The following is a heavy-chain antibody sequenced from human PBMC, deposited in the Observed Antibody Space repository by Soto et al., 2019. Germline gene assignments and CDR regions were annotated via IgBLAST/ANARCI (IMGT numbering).Heavy chain of an antibody. CDR1: GFTFSTYE. J-gene: IGHJ4*02. Sequence: LRLSCAASGFTFSTYEFNWVRQAPGRGLEWISYISVSGNIIKYSESVKGRFTISRDNAENSLHLHMSNLRVDDTALYFCVRDTMRASAAASLDYWGQGTQVTVSS. CDR2: ISVSGNII. D-gene: IGHD2-2*01. CDR3: VRDTMRASAAASLDY. V-gene: IGHV3-48*03.